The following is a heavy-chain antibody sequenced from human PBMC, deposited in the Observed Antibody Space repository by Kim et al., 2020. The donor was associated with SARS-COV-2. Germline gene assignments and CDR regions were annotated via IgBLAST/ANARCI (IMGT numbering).Heavy chain of an antibody. CDR3: AKDLGTQSIAMVFDY. D-gene: IGHD3-10*01. V-gene: IGHV3-43*01. Sequence: ADSLKGRHTISRSNRKHSLYLQMNRLRSEHTALYYCAKDLGTQSIAMVFDYWGQGTLVTVSS. J-gene: IGHJ4*02.